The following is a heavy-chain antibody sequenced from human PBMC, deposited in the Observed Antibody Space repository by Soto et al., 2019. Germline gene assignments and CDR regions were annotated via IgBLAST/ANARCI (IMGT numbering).Heavy chain of an antibody. CDR2: ISVSGGST. D-gene: IGHD3-16*01. J-gene: IGHJ4*02. Sequence: EVQLLESGGGLVQPGGSLRLSCAASGFNFSSYAMSWVRQAPGKGLEWVSTISVSGGSTYYPDSGKGRFTISRDNSKNTLYLQMNSLRAEDTAVYYCAKEDRWGEFFDYWGQGTLVTVSS. CDR1: GFNFSSYA. CDR3: AKEDRWGEFFDY. V-gene: IGHV3-23*01.